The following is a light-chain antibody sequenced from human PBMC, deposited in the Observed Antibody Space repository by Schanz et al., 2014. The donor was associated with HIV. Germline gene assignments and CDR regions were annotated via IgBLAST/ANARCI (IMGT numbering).Light chain of an antibody. Sequence: DIQMTQSPSSLSASVGDRVTITCRASQSTSNYLNWYQQKPGEAPKVLIYATSSLQSGVPSRFSGSGSGTDFTLTINNLQPEDFATYYCQQGETFPTFGQGTKLEI. CDR2: ATS. V-gene: IGKV1-39*01. CDR3: QQGETFPT. J-gene: IGKJ2*01. CDR1: QSTSNY.